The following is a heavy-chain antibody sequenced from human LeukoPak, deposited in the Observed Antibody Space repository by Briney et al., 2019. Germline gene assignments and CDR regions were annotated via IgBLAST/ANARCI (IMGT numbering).Heavy chain of an antibody. CDR1: GFTFTSSA. D-gene: IGHD3-10*01. J-gene: IGHJ4*02. CDR2: IVVGSGNT. CDR3: TGNYYGSGSYADFDY. Sequence: SVKVSCKASGFTFTSSAMQWVRQARGQRLEWIGWIVVGSGNTNYAQKLQERVTITRDMSTSTAYMELSSLRSEDTAVYYCTGNYYGSGSYADFDYWGQGTLVTVSS. V-gene: IGHV1-58*02.